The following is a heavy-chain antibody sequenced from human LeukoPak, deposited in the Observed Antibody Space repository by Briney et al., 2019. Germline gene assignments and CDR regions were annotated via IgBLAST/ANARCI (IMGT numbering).Heavy chain of an antibody. CDR2: IYYSGST. Sequence: SETPSLTCTVSGGSISSSSYYWGWIRQPPGKGLEWIGSIYYSGSTYYNPSLKSRVTISVDTSKNQFSLKLSSVTAADTAVYYCARLGVIINWFDPWGQGTLVTVSS. CDR3: ARLGVIINWFDP. D-gene: IGHD2-8*01. J-gene: IGHJ5*02. CDR1: GGSISSSSYY. V-gene: IGHV4-39*01.